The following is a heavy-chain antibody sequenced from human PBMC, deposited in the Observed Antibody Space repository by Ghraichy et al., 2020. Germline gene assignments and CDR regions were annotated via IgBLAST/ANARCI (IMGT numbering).Heavy chain of an antibody. D-gene: IGHD6-13*01. Sequence: SETLSLTCTVSGGSISSYSWSWIRQPPGKGLEWIGYIYNSGSTNYNPSLKSRVTISADTSKNQFPLKLNSVTAADTAVYYCARATSGTGPDYWGQGTLVTVSS. CDR2: IYNSGST. J-gene: IGHJ4*01. CDR3: ARATSGTGPDY. CDR1: GGSISSYS. V-gene: IGHV4-59*01.